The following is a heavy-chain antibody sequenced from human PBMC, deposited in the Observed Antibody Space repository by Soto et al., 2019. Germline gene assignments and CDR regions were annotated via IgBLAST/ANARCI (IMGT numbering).Heavy chain of an antibody. CDR1: GFTFDDYA. V-gene: IGHV3-9*01. Sequence: GGSLRLSCAASGFTFDDYAMHWVRQAPGKGLEWVSGISWNSGSIGYADSVKGRFTISRDNAKNSLYLQMNSLRAEDTALYYCGKDMVSGWIDYYYYMDVWGKGTTVTVSS. CDR2: ISWNSGSI. D-gene: IGHD6-19*01. CDR3: GKDMVSGWIDYYYYMDV. J-gene: IGHJ6*03.